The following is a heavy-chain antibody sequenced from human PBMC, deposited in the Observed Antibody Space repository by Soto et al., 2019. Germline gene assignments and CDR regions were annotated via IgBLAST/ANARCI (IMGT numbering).Heavy chain of an antibody. CDR1: GFTFSNAW. V-gene: IGHV3-15*01. CDR2: IKSKTDGETT. Sequence: GGSLRLSCAASGFTFSNAWMSWVRQASGKGLEWVGRIKSKTDGETTDYAAPVKGRFTISRDDSKNTLYLHMSSLQTEDTALYYCTTDFKGDTAVDYWGQGTLVTVSS. CDR3: TTDFKGDTAVDY. D-gene: IGHD5-18*01. J-gene: IGHJ4*02.